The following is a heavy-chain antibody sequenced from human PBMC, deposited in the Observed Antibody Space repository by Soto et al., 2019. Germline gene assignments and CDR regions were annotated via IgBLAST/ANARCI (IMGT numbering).Heavy chain of an antibody. J-gene: IGHJ4*02. D-gene: IGHD6-6*01. V-gene: IGHV4-34*01. Sequence: QVQLQQWGAGLLKPSETLSLTCAVYGGSFSGYYLSWIRQPPGKGLEWIGEINHSGSTNYNPSLKSRVTISVDTSKNQFSLKLSSVTAADTAVYYCARDRGSSSPFDYWGQGTLVTVSS. CDR1: GGSFSGYY. CDR2: INHSGST. CDR3: ARDRGSSSPFDY.